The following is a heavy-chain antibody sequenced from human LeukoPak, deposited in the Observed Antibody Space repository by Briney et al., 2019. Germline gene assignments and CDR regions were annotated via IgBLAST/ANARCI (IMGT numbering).Heavy chain of an antibody. CDR2: ISSDDTTI. Sequence: GGSLRLSCVASGFTFSSYSMNWVRQPPGKGPEWVSYISSDDTTIYYADSVKGRFTISRDNAKNSLYLQMNSLRDEDTAVYYCAREGQLYYDFWSGYYPNWFDPWGQGTLVTVSS. V-gene: IGHV3-48*02. D-gene: IGHD3-3*01. CDR3: AREGQLYYDFWSGYYPNWFDP. CDR1: GFTFSSYS. J-gene: IGHJ5*02.